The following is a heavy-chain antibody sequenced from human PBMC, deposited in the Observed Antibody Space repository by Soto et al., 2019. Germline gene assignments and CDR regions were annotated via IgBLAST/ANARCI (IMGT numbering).Heavy chain of an antibody. D-gene: IGHD4-17*01. CDR3: VSLNPVTAFEY. CDR2: IIPMYGTA. Sequence: QVQLVQSGAEVKKPGSSVKVSCKASGNTFSSYTISWVRQAPGQGLEWMGRIIPMYGTANYAQNFQGRVTITADKPTSTAYMELSSLRSEDTAVYYCVSLNPVTAFEYWGQGTLVTVSS. V-gene: IGHV1-69*08. CDR1: GNTFSSYT. J-gene: IGHJ4*02.